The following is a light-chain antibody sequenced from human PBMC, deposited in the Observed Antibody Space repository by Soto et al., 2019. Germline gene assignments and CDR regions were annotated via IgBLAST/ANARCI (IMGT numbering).Light chain of an antibody. CDR3: QQSYSTSWT. CDR2: AAS. J-gene: IGKJ1*01. Sequence: AIRMTQSPSSLSASTGDRVTITCRACQGISSYLAWYQQKPGKAPKLLIYAASTLQSGVPSRFSGSGSGTDFTLTISSLQPEDFATYYCQQSYSTSWTFGQGTKVDIK. V-gene: IGKV1-8*01. CDR1: QGISSY.